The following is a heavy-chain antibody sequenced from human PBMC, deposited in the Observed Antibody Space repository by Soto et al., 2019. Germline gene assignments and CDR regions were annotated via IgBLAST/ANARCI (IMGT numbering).Heavy chain of an antibody. CDR1: GFKYTDFA. Sequence: VQLVESGGGEVQPGRSLRLSCAASGFKYTDFALHWVHQAPGKGLEWVAIISYDGSDKYYADSVKGRFVISRHNPKNTLYLEMNSLRPEDTAVYFCARRAWDSYYAIDVWGQGTTVTVFS. J-gene: IGHJ6*02. V-gene: IGHV3-30*09. CDR2: ISYDGSDK. D-gene: IGHD3-22*01. CDR3: ARRAWDSYYAIDV.